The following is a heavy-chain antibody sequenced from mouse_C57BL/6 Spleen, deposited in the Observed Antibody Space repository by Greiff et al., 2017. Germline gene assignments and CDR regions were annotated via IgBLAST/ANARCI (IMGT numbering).Heavy chain of an antibody. Sequence: QVQLQQPGAELVMPGASVKLSCKASGYTFTSYWMHWVKQRPGQGLEWIGEIDPSDSYTNYNQQFKGKSTLTVDKYSSTAYMQLSSLTSEDSAVYYCARGGGSSYLAWFAYWGQGTLVTVSA. D-gene: IGHD1-1*01. V-gene: IGHV1-69*01. CDR2: IDPSDSYT. CDR1: GYTFTSYW. J-gene: IGHJ3*01. CDR3: ARGGGSSYLAWFAY.